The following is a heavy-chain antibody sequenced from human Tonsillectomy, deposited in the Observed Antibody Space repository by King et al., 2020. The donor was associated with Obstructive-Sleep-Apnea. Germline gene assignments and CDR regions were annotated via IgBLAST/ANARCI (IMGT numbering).Heavy chain of an antibody. V-gene: IGHV1-2*02. Sequence: QLVQSGAEVKKPGASVKVSCTASGYTFTGYYIHWVRQAPGQGLEWMGWINSNSGGTNYAQKFQGRVTMTSDTSISTAYMELSRLISDDTAVYYCATVAFSTATLYFDYLGQGTLVTVSS. J-gene: IGHJ4*02. CDR3: ATVAFSTATLYFDY. D-gene: IGHD4-17*01. CDR1: GYTFTGYY. CDR2: INSNSGGT.